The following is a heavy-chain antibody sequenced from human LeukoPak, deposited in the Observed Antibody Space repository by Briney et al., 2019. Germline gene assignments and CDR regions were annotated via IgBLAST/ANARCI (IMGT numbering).Heavy chain of an antibody. CDR1: GFTFSSYW. CDR2: IKQDGSEK. J-gene: IGHJ4*02. D-gene: IGHD7-27*01. Sequence: SGGSLRLSCAASGFTFSSYWMSWVRQAPGKGLEWVANIKQDGSEKQYVDSVKGRFAISRGNAENSLYLQMNSLKAEDTAVYYCGRFTRSGDSVYWGQGTLVTVSS. V-gene: IGHV3-7*04. CDR3: GRFTRSGDSVY.